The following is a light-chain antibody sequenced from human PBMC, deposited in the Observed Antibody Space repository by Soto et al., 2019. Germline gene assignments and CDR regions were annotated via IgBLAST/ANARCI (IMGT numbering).Light chain of an antibody. Sequence: EIVLTQSPGTLSLSPGERATLSCRASQSVSSNYLAWYQQKPRQAPRLLIYGASSRATGIPNRFSGSGAGTEFTLTISRLEPEDFAVYYCQQYGGSPRTFGQGTKVDIK. CDR2: GAS. CDR1: QSVSSNY. J-gene: IGKJ1*01. CDR3: QQYGGSPRT. V-gene: IGKV3-20*01.